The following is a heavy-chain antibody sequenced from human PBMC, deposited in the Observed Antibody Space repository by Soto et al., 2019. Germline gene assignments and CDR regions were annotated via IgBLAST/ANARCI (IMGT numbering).Heavy chain of an antibody. D-gene: IGHD3-9*01. V-gene: IGHV4-39*01. Sequence: SETLSLTCTVSGGSISSSSYYWGWIRQPPGKGLEWIGSIYYSGSTYYNPSLKSRVTISVDTSKNQFSLKLSSVTAADTAVYYCARTGWGLYYDILTGYYGLAGWGQGTLVTVSS. J-gene: IGHJ4*02. CDR1: GGSISSSSYY. CDR3: ARTGWGLYYDILTGYYGLAG. CDR2: IYYSGST.